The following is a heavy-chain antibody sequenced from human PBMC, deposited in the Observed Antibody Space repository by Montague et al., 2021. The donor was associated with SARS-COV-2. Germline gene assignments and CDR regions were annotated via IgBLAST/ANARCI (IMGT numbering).Heavy chain of an antibody. CDR2: ISDSGRT. V-gene: IGHV4-59*13. J-gene: IGHJ6*02. Sequence: SETLSLTCTVSGDSIRSYHWTWIRQPPGKGLEWIGRISDSGRTIYNPSLKSRVTISVDTSKNQFFLNLRSVAAADTAIYYCTRDRGIAAADNYYYGMDVWGPGTTVTVSS. CDR3: TRDRGIAAADNYYYGMDV. CDR1: GDSIRSYH. D-gene: IGHD6-13*01.